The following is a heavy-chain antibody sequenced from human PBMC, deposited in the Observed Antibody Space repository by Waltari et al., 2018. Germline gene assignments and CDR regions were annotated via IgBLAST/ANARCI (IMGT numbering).Heavy chain of an antibody. CDR2: SYSRGST. CDR1: GLTVSNNY. Sequence: EVQLVETGGGSLQTGGSLRLSCAPSGLTVSNNYMSWVRQAPGKGLEGVAVSYSRGSTHYADSMKGRFTISRDSSTNTLFLQMNSLRAEDTAVYYCATSPSRSFWGQGTLVTVSS. CDR3: ATSPSRSF. J-gene: IGHJ4*02. V-gene: IGHV3-53*02.